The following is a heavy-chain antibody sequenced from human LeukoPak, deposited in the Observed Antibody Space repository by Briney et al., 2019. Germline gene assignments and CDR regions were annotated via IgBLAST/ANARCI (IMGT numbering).Heavy chain of an antibody. CDR1: GGSISNYY. V-gene: IGHV4-59*01. J-gene: IGHJ6*02. Sequence: SETLSLTCTASGGSISNYYLNWIRQPPGKGLEWIGYIYYSGSTNYNPALKSRVTISGDTSKNEFSLKLTSVTAADTAVYYCARAPPIYHYYYGMDVWGQGTTVTVSS. CDR3: ARAPPIYHYYYGMDV. CDR2: IYYSGST.